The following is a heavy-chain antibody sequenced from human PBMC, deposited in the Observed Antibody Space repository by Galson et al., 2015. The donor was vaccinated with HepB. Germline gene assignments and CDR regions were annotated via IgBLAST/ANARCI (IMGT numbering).Heavy chain of an antibody. D-gene: IGHD3-10*02. CDR1: GGYINSEY. Sequence: SETLSLTCTVSGGYINSEYWSWIRQAAGKGPEYIGRIFRSGSNNYNPSLRSRVTMSIDTSKSQISLKMRSVTVADTAVYYCAREPMLPMGFDYWGQGILVTVSS. CDR3: AREPMLPMGFDY. J-gene: IGHJ4*02. V-gene: IGHV4-4*07. CDR2: IFRSGSN.